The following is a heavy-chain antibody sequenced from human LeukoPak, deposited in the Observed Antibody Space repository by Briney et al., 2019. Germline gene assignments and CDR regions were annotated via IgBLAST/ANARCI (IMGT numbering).Heavy chain of an antibody. CDR2: ISYDGSNK. D-gene: IGHD3-10*01. V-gene: IGHV3-30-3*01. Sequence: PGGSLRLSCAASGFTFSSYAMHWVRQAPGKGLEWVAVISYDGSNKYYADSVKGRFTISRDNAKNSLSLQMNSLRAEDTAVYYCARGRSGSGNYYHAAFDIWGQGTMVTVSS. CDR3: ARGRSGSGNYYHAAFDI. J-gene: IGHJ3*02. CDR1: GFTFSSYA.